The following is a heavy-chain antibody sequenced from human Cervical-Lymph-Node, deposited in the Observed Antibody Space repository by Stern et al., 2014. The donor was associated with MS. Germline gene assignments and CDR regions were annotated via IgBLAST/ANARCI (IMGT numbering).Heavy chain of an antibody. J-gene: IGHJ4*02. CDR3: AKHACTGAACPFDL. V-gene: IGHV4-39*01. CDR1: GDSISSYTHY. Sequence: QLQLQESGPGLVKPSETLSLTCAVSGDSISSYTHYWAWIRQPPGKGLEWIGSVYYSGATYYNPSLKSPVTISVDTPKNHFSLGLNSVTAVDTAVYYCAKHACTGAACPFDLWGQGTLVTVSS. CDR2: VYYSGAT. D-gene: IGHD2-8*02.